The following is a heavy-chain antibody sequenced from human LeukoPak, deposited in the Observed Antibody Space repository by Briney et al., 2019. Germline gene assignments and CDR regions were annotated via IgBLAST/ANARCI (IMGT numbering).Heavy chain of an antibody. J-gene: IGHJ4*02. D-gene: IGHD6-19*01. Sequence: SQXLSLTCVVSGDSVSSKNGTWNWVRQSPARGLEWLGRTYYRSKGYNDYAESMEGRMTISQDTSKNQYSPHLNSVTPDDTAVYYCARDFGTTGWHTFDYWGQGTLVTVSS. CDR3: ARDFGTTGWHTFDY. CDR1: GDSVSSKNGT. CDR2: TYYRSKGYN. V-gene: IGHV6-1*01.